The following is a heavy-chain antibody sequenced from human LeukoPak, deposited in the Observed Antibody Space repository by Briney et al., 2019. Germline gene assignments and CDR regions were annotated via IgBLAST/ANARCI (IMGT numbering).Heavy chain of an antibody. V-gene: IGHV1-69*01. CDR2: IIPIFGTA. Sequence: SVKVSCKASGGTFSSYAISWVRQAPGQGLDWMGGIIPIFGTANYAQKFQGRVTITADESTSTAYMELSSLRSEDTAVYYCARGSSSTSLYYFDYWGQGTLVTVSS. J-gene: IGHJ4*02. D-gene: IGHD2-2*01. CDR1: GGTFSSYA. CDR3: ARGSSSTSLYYFDY.